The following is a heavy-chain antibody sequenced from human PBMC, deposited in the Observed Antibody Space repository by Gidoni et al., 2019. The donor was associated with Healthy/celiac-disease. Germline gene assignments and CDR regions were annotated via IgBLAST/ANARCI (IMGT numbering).Heavy chain of an antibody. V-gene: IGHV3-53*01. J-gene: IGHJ3*02. CDR3: ARGPLGYCSGGSCPPGTHNDAFDI. CDR1: GFTGSSNY. Sequence: EVQLVESGGGLIQPGGSLRLSCAASGFTGSSNYLGWFRQAPGKGLEWVSVIYSGGSTYYADSVKGRFTISRDNSKNTLYLQMNSLRAEDTAVYYCARGPLGYCSGGSCPPGTHNDAFDIWGQGTMVTVSS. D-gene: IGHD2-15*01. CDR2: IYSGGST.